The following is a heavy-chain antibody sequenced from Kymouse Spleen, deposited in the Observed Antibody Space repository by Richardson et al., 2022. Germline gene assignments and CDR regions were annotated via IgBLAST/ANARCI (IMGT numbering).Heavy chain of an antibody. D-gene: IGHD6-6*01. J-gene: IGHJ5*02. CDR1: GGSFSGYY. Sequence: QVQLQQWGAGLLKPSETLSLTCAVYGGSFSGYYWSWIRQPPGKGLEWIGEINHSGSTNYNPSLKSRVTISVDTSKNQFSLKLSSVTAADTAVYYCARGHCIAARPNWFDPWGQGTLVTVSS. CDR2: INHSGST. CDR3: ARGHCIAARPNWFDP. V-gene: IGHV4-34*01.